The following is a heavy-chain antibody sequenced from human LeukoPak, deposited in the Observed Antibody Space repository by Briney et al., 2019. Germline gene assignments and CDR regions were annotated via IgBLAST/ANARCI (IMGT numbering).Heavy chain of an antibody. V-gene: IGHV4-61*02. Sequence: SQTLSLTCTVSGGSISSGSYDWSWIRQPGGKGLGWIGRIYTSGSTNYNPSLKTRVTISVDTSKSQFSLKLSSETAAETAVYYCARVHRAVAGIYYYMDVWGKGTTVTVSS. D-gene: IGHD6-19*01. CDR1: GGSISSGSYD. J-gene: IGHJ6*03. CDR3: ARVHRAVAGIYYYMDV. CDR2: IYTSGST.